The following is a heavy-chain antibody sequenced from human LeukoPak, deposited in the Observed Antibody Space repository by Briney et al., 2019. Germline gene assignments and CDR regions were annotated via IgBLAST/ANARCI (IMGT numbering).Heavy chain of an antibody. CDR3: ARSSALVAPSDAFDI. Sequence: GESLKISCKGSGYSFTSYWIGWVRQMPGKGLEWMGIIYPGDSDTRYSPSFQGQVTISANKSISTAYLQWSSLKAPDTAMYYCARSSALVAPSDAFDIWGQGTTVTVSS. CDR1: GYSFTSYW. CDR2: IYPGDSDT. V-gene: IGHV5-51*01. D-gene: IGHD5-12*01. J-gene: IGHJ3*02.